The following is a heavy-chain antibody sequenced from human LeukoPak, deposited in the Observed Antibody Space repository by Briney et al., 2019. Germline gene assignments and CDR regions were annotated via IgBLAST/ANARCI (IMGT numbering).Heavy chain of an antibody. D-gene: IGHD6-13*01. Sequence: PGGSLRLSCAASGFTFSTYNMNWVRQVPGKGLEWVSSISSSSSYIYYADSMKGRFTISRDNAKNSLYLQMNSLRAEDTAVYYCARWGAAAGLPFDYWGQGTLVTVSS. CDR3: ARWGAAAGLPFDY. CDR1: GFTFSTYN. CDR2: ISSSSSYI. V-gene: IGHV3-21*01. J-gene: IGHJ4*02.